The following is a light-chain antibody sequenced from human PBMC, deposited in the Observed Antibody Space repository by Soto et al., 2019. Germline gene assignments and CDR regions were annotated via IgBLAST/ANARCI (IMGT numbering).Light chain of an antibody. CDR1: QSINAF. CDR3: QQSYSIPFT. V-gene: IGKV1-39*01. J-gene: IGKJ2*01. Sequence: DIQMTQSPSSLSASVGDRVTISCRASQSINAFLTWYQQKPGEAPRLLIYGASNLQGGVPSRFSGSGSGTDFTLTISSLQPEDFVLYYCQQSYSIPFTFGQGTKLEIK. CDR2: GAS.